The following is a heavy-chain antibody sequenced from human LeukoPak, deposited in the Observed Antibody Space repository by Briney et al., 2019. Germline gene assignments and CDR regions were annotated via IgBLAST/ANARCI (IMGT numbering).Heavy chain of an antibody. CDR3: ASPVAVAGRNAFDI. D-gene: IGHD6-19*01. Sequence: SVKVSCKASGGTFTSYAISWVRQAPGQGLEWMGGIIPIFGTANYAQKFQGRVTITADESTSTAYMELSSLRSEDTAVYYCASPVAVAGRNAFDIWGQGTMVTVSS. CDR2: IIPIFGTA. V-gene: IGHV1-69*13. J-gene: IGHJ3*02. CDR1: GGTFTSYA.